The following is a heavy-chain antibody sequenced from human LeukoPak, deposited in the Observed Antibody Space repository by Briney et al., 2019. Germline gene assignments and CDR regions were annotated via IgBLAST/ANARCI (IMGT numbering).Heavy chain of an antibody. Sequence: PGESLKISCKGSGYSFTNYWITWVRQMPGKGLEWMGGVDPGDSYIKYSPSFQGHVTISADKSISTAYLHWSSLKASDTAMYYCARHRRLSNFDYWGQGTLVIVSS. D-gene: IGHD3-16*02. J-gene: IGHJ4*02. CDR1: GYSFTNYW. CDR3: ARHRRLSNFDY. CDR2: VDPGDSYI. V-gene: IGHV5-10-1*01.